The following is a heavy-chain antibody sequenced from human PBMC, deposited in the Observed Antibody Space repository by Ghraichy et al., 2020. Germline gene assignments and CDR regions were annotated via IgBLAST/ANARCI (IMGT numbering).Heavy chain of an antibody. CDR3: ARATQYYYDSSGYHVETYYFDY. J-gene: IGHJ4*02. CDR2: IYYSGST. Sequence: SENLSLTCTVSGGSISSSSYYWGWIRQPPGKGLEWIGSIYYSGSTYYNPSLKSRVTISVDTSKNQFSLKLSSVTAADTAVYYCARATQYYYDSSGYHVETYYFDYWGQGTLVTVSS. V-gene: IGHV4-39*07. CDR1: GGSISSSSYY. D-gene: IGHD3-22*01.